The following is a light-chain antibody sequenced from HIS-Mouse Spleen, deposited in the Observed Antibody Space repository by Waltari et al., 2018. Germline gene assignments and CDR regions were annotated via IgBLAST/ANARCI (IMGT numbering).Light chain of an antibody. CDR3: YSTDSSGNHRV. J-gene: IGLJ2*01. V-gene: IGLV3-10*01. CDR1: ALPKKY. Sequence: SYELTQPPSVSVSPGQTARITCPGDALPKKYDNWYQKKSGQAPVLVIDDDSNRPSGVPESFSGSSSGTMATVTISGAQVEDEADYYCYSTDSSGNHRVFGGGTKLTVL. CDR2: DDS.